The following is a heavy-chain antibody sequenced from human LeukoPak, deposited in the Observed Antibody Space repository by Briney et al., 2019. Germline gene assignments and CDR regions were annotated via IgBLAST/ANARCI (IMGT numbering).Heavy chain of an antibody. CDR3: AADYYGSGSYNLDY. D-gene: IGHD3-10*01. CDR1: GFTFTNYA. CDR2: IVGGGGTT. J-gene: IGHJ4*02. Sequence: GGSLRLSCAASGFTFTNYAMSWVRQAPGKGLEWVSAIVGGGGTTFYADSVKGRFTISRDNAKNTLYLQMNSLRAEDTAVYYCAADYYGSGSYNLDYWGQGTLVTVSS. V-gene: IGHV3-23*01.